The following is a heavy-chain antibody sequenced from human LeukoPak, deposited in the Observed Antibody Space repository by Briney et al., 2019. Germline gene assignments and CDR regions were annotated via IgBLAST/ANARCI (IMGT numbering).Heavy chain of an antibody. CDR1: GFXFSSCG. Sequence: GGSLRLSCAASGFXFSSCGIHWVRQAPGKGLEWVAVISYDGSNKYYADSVKGRFTISRDNSKNTLYLQMNSLRAEDTAVYYCAKDRNFDYWGQGTLVTVSS. V-gene: IGHV3-30*18. CDR2: ISYDGSNK. CDR3: AKDRNFDY. J-gene: IGHJ4*02.